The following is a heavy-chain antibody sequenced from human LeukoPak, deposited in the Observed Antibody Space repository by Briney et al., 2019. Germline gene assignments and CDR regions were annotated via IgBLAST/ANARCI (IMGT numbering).Heavy chain of an antibody. J-gene: IGHJ3*02. CDR2: IYYSGST. Sequence: PSETLSLTCTVSGGSISSYYWSWIRQPPGKGLEWIGYIYYSGSTNYNPSLKSRVTISVDTSKNQFSLKLSSVTAADTAVYYCARLVGASMAFDIWGQGAMVTVSS. CDR1: GGSISSYY. CDR3: ARLVGASMAFDI. D-gene: IGHD1-26*01. V-gene: IGHV4-59*08.